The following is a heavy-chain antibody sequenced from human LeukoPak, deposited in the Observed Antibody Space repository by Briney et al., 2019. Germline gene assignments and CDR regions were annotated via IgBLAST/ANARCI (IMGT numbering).Heavy chain of an antibody. CDR3: AGRITMIVVAGYSFNY. CDR1: GYTFTRYD. D-gene: IGHD3-22*01. V-gene: IGHV1-8*01. Sequence: ASVKVSCKASGYTFTRYDINWVRQATGQGLEWMGWMNPNSGNAGHAQKFHGRVTMTRTTSISTAYMALSSRRSEDTAVYYCAGRITMIVVAGYSFNYWGQGTLVTVSS. CDR2: MNPNSGNA. J-gene: IGHJ4*02.